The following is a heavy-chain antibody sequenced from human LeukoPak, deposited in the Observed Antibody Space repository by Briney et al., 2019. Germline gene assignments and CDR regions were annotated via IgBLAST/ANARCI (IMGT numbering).Heavy chain of an antibody. CDR1: GGSFSGYY. V-gene: IGHV4-34*01. CDR2: INHSGST. D-gene: IGHD3-10*01. J-gene: IGHJ5*01. CDR3: ARAYGSGSYHSNWFES. Sequence: SETLSLTFAGYGGSFSGYYWTWIRRPPGKGLEWIVEINHSGSTNYNPSLKSRVTMSVDTSMNQFSLRLNSVTAADTAVYYCARAYGSGSYHSNWFESWGQGTLVIVSS.